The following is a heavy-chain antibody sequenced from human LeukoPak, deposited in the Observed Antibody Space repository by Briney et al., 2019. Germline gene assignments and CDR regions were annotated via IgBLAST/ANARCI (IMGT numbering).Heavy chain of an antibody. J-gene: IGHJ3*02. Sequence: GASVKVSCKASGYSFTSYDINWVRQATGQGLEWMGWMNPNSGNTGYAQKFQGRVTMTRNTSISTAYMELSSLRSEDTAVYYCARECIAAAGTFDIWGQGTMVTVSS. CDR1: GYSFTSYD. D-gene: IGHD6-13*01. CDR2: MNPNSGNT. V-gene: IGHV1-8*01. CDR3: ARECIAAAGTFDI.